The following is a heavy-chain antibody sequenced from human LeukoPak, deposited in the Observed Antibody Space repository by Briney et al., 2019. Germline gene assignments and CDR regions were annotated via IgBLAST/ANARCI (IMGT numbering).Heavy chain of an antibody. CDR3: ARRGSYGGISAMDY. Sequence: ASVNDSCKASGYTFSSFYIHWVRQAPGQGLEWMGIINPSDGSTSYTQKFQGRVTMTRDTSTSTVYMELSSLRSEDTAVYYCARRGSYGGISAMDYWGQGAQATVSS. V-gene: IGHV1-46*01. J-gene: IGHJ4*02. CDR2: INPSDGST. D-gene: IGHD4-23*01. CDR1: GYTFSSFY.